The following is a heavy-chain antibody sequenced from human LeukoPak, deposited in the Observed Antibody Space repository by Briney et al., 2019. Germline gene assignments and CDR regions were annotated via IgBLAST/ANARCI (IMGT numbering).Heavy chain of an antibody. V-gene: IGHV3-66*01. CDR2: IYSGGIT. CDR3: ARVTMVRGVITKPY. J-gene: IGHJ4*02. CDR1: GFTVSSNY. D-gene: IGHD3-10*01. Sequence: GGSLRLSCAASGFTVSSNYMSWVRQAPGKGLEWVSVIYSGGITYYADSVKGRFTFSRDNSKNTLYLQMNSLRVEDTAVYYCARVTMVRGVITKPYWGQGTLVTVSS.